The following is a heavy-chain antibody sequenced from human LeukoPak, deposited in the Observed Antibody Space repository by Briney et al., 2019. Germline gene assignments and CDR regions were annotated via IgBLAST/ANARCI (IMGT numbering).Heavy chain of an antibody. CDR2: FYSGGST. J-gene: IGHJ4*02. D-gene: IGHD5-12*01. CDR3: ARVYSGYDLPGSLANYYFDY. CDR1: GASISAFH. V-gene: IGHV4-4*07. Sequence: PSETLSLTCTVSGASISAFHWTWFRQPAGKGLEWIGRFYSGGSTDYNPSLKSRVTMSVDTSKNQFSLKLSSVTAADTAVYYCARVYSGYDLPGSLANYYFDYWGQGTLVTVSS.